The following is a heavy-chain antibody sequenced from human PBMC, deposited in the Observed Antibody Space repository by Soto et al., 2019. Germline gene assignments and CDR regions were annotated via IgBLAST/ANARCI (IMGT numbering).Heavy chain of an antibody. V-gene: IGHV1-18*04. CDR2: ISAYNGNT. J-gene: IGHJ6*02. Sequence: GASVTVSCNASGYTFTSYGTSWVRQAPGQGLEWMGWISAYNGNTNYAQKLQGRVTMTTDTSTSTAYMELKSLRSDDTAVYYCARDGTGDVSYYYNGMDVWGQGTTVTVSS. CDR1: GYTFTSYG. CDR3: ARDGTGDVSYYYNGMDV. D-gene: IGHD7-27*01.